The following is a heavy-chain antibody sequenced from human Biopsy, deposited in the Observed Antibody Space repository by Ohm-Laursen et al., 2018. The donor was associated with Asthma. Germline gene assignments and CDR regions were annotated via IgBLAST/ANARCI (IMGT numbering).Heavy chain of an antibody. V-gene: IGHV4-59*01. J-gene: IGHJ3*02. D-gene: IGHD5-18*01. CDR3: ARGYGSSLSYPDAFDI. CDR1: GGSITSFY. CDR2: IYFSGNT. Sequence: GTLSLTWTVSGGSITSFYWSWIRQPPGRGLEWIGDIYFSGNTNYNPSLKSRVTISIETSKNHFSLKLTSVTAADTAVYYCARGYGSSLSYPDAFDIWGQGTRVTVSA.